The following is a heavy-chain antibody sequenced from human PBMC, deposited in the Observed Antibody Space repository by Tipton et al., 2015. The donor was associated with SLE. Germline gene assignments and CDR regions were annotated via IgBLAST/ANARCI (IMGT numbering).Heavy chain of an antibody. J-gene: IGHJ6*02. CDR1: GGSISWGGYY. V-gene: IGHV4-31*03. CDR2: IYYSGTT. Sequence: TLSLNCTVSGGSISWGGYYWSWIRQNPGRGLEWIGYIYYSGTTYYNPSLKSRGIISLDMSKNQFSLKLTSVTAADTAVYYCARGMVTWRGAILGVDVWGQGTTVNVSS. CDR3: ARGMVTWRGAILGVDV. D-gene: IGHD2-21*02.